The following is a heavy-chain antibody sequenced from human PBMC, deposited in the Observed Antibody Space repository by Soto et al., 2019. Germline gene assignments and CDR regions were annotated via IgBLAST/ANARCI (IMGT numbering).Heavy chain of an antibody. Sequence: QVQLVESGGGVVQPGRSLRLSCAASGFTFSSYVMHWVRQAPGKGLEWVAVISYDGSNKYYADSVKGRFTISRDNSKNTLYLQMNSLRAEDTAVYYCAKSGDTMVRGGASFDYWGQGTLVTVSS. CDR1: GFTFSSYV. J-gene: IGHJ4*02. D-gene: IGHD3-10*01. CDR3: AKSGDTMVRGGASFDY. V-gene: IGHV3-30*18. CDR2: ISYDGSNK.